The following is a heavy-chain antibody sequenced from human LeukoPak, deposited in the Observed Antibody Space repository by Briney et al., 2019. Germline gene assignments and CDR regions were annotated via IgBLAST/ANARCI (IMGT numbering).Heavy chain of an antibody. CDR1: GGSISSNTW. J-gene: IGHJ4*02. Sequence: SETLSLTCAVSGGSISSNTWWSWVRQPPGKGLEWVGEIYHSGSTNYNPSLKSRVTISVDKSKNQFSLGLSSVTAADTAVYYCASKLFTLRYFDYWGQGTLVTVSS. D-gene: IGHD3-9*01. CDR2: IYHSGST. CDR3: ASKLFTLRYFDY. V-gene: IGHV4-4*02.